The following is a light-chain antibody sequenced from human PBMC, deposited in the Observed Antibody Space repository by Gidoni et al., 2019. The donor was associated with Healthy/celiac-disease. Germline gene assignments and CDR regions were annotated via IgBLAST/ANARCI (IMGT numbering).Light chain of an antibody. CDR2: LGS. J-gene: IGKJ4*01. CDR3: MQALQTPRT. Sequence: DIVMTKSPLSLLVTPGEPASIACRSSQSLLHSNGYNYLDWYLQKPGQSPQLLIYLGSNRASGVPDRFSGSGSGTDFTLKISRVEAEDVGVYYCMQALQTPRTFGGGTKVEIK. CDR1: QSLLHSNGYNY. V-gene: IGKV2-28*01.